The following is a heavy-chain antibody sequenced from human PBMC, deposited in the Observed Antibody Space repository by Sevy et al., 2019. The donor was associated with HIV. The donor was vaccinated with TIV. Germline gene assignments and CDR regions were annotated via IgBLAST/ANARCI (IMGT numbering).Heavy chain of an antibody. CDR2: ISYDGSNK. J-gene: IGHJ4*02. CDR3: XXXXXXXXXXXXXYRPFDY. V-gene: IGHV3-30-3*01. CDR1: GFTFSSYA. Sequence: GGSLRLSCAASGFTFSSYAMHWVRQAPGKGLEWVAVISYDGSNKYYADSVKGRFTISRDNSKNTLYLQMNSLRAEDXXXXXXXXXXXXXXXXXXXYRPFDYWGQGTLVTVSS.